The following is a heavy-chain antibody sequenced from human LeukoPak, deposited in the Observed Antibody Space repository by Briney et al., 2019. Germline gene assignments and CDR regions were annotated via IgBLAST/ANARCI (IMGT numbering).Heavy chain of an antibody. CDR2: IYHSGST. Sequence: SETLSLTCTVSGGSISSGGYYWSWIRQPPGKGLEWIGYIYHSGSTYYNPSLKSRVTISVDTSRNQFSLKLSSVTAADTAVYYCARGDQFLEWLSAFDIWGQGTMVTVSS. V-gene: IGHV4-30-2*01. D-gene: IGHD3-3*01. J-gene: IGHJ3*02. CDR3: ARGDQFLEWLSAFDI. CDR1: GGSISSGGYY.